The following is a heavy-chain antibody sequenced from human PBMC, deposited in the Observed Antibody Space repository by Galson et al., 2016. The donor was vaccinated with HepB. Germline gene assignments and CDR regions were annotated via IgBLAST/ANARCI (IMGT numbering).Heavy chain of an antibody. V-gene: IGHV3-21*01. CDR2: ISGSSEYI. J-gene: IGHJ4*02. CDR3: AILETSHHARDFEY. CDR1: GFIFSSYS. Sequence: SLRLSCAASGFIFSSYSMNWFRQAPGKGLEWVSSISGSSEYIHYADSMKGRFTISRDNAKNSLSLQMDSLRAEDTAVYYCAILETSHHARDFEYWGQGILVTFSS. D-gene: IGHD1-7*01.